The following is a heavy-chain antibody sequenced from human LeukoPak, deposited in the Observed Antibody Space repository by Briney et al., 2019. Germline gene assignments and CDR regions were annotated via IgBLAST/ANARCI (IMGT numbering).Heavy chain of an antibody. CDR1: GGSISSYL. CDR3: ARGHPFDS. J-gene: IGHJ5*01. V-gene: IGHV4-59*01. CDR2: IYHSGST. Sequence: KPSETLSLTCTVSGGSISSYLWTWIRQPPGKGLEWIGYIYHSGSTNYNPSLNNRVTISVDTSKNQFSLKLTSVTAADTAVYYCARGHPFDSWGQGTLVTVSS.